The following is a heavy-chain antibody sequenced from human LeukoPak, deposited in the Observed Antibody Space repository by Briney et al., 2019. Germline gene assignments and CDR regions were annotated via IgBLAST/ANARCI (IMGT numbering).Heavy chain of an antibody. CDR1: GFTFSNAW. CDR2: IKSKVDGETI. Sequence: PGGSLRLSCAASGFTFSNAWMNWVRQAPGKGLEWVGRIKSKVDGETIEYAAPARGRFTISREDSKSTVYLQMNSLKTEDTAIYYCSTGGYYFDYWGQGILVTVSS. CDR3: STGGYYFDY. D-gene: IGHD3-16*01. J-gene: IGHJ4*02. V-gene: IGHV3-15*01.